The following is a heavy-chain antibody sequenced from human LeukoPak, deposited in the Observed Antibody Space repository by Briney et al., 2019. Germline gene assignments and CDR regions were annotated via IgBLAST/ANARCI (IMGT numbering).Heavy chain of an antibody. J-gene: IGHJ4*02. CDR2: IKRDGSEK. CDR1: GFTFSSYY. Sequence: GGSLRLSCAASGFTFSSYYMSWVRQAPGKGLEWVANIKRDGSEKYYVDSVKGRFTVSRDNAKNSLYLQMNSLRGEDTAVYYCARESGSVTSEVDFDYWGQGTLVTVSS. D-gene: IGHD4-17*01. CDR3: ARESGSVTSEVDFDY. V-gene: IGHV3-7*01.